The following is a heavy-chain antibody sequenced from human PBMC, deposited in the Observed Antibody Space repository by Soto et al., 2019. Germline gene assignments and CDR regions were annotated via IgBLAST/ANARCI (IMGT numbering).Heavy chain of an antibody. J-gene: IGHJ6*02. CDR3: ARGAAAYYYYYGMDV. CDR1: GGSISSYY. Sequence: PXETLSLTCTVSGGSISSYYWSWIRQPSGKGLEWIGRIYTSGSTNYNPSLKSRVTMSVDTSKNQFSLKLSSVTAADTAVYYCARGAAAYYYYYGMDVWGQGTTVTVSS. D-gene: IGHD2-2*01. CDR2: IYTSGST. V-gene: IGHV4-4*07.